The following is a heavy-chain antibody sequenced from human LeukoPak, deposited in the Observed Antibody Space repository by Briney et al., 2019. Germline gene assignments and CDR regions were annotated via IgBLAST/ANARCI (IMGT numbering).Heavy chain of an antibody. D-gene: IGHD3-22*01. CDR2: IDPSDSYT. Sequence: GESLKISCKGSGYSFTSYWISWVRQMPGTGLEWMGRIDPSDSYTNYSPSFQGHVTISADKSISTAYLQWSSLKASDTAMYYCARHLAGYYDSSGYSRWFDPWGQGTLVTVSS. V-gene: IGHV5-10-1*01. CDR1: GYSFTSYW. CDR3: ARHLAGYYDSSGYSRWFDP. J-gene: IGHJ5*02.